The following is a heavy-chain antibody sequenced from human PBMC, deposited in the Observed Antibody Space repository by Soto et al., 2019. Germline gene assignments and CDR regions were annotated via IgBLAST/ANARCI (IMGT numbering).Heavy chain of an antibody. CDR3: VRGGKYCSSTSCYMAFDY. Sequence: SETLSLTCAVYGGSFSGYYWSWIRQPPGKGLEWIGEINHSGSTNYNPSLKSRVTISVDTSKNQFSLKLSSVTAADTAVYYCVRGGKYCSSTSCYMAFDYWGQGTLVTVSS. CDR2: INHSGST. D-gene: IGHD2-2*02. V-gene: IGHV4-34*01. J-gene: IGHJ4*02. CDR1: GGSFSGYY.